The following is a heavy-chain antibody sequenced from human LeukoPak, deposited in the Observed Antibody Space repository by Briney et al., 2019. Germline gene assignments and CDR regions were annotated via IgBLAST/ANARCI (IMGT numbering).Heavy chain of an antibody. D-gene: IGHD3-22*01. J-gene: IGHJ4*02. CDR2: IYSGGTT. Sequence: GGSLRLSCAASGFTVSSNYMSWVRQAPGKGLEWVSVIYSGGTTYYADSVKGRFTISRDNSKNSLYLQMNSLRAEDTALYYCTKGPYYYDSSACFHFDYWGQGTLVTVSS. CDR3: TKGPYYYDSSACFHFDY. V-gene: IGHV3-53*05. CDR1: GFTVSSNY.